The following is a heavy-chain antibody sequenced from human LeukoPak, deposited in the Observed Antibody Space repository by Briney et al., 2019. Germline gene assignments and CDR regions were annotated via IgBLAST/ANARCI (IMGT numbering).Heavy chain of an antibody. J-gene: IGHJ3*01. V-gene: IGHV5-51*01. D-gene: IGHD1-26*01. CDR2: IYPGDSGP. Sequence: GASLKISCKVSGSRFTSYCIGWVRQMPGKGLEWMGIIYPGDSGPTYSPSFQGQVTISVDKSINTAYLQWSSLQASDTAMYYCGMSGDRVPLQDDVLDVWGQGTMVTVST. CDR1: GSRFTSYC. CDR3: GMSGDRVPLQDDVLDV.